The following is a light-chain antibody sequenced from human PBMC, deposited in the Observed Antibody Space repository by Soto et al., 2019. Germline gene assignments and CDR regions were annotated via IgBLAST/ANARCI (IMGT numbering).Light chain of an antibody. V-gene: IGKV4-1*01. CDR2: WSS. CDR1: ENVLYSSNNKHY. CDR3: QQYYNTPRT. Sequence: DIVMTQAPASLAVSLGERATINCKLGENVLYSSNNKHYLAGDQQKPGQPPKNLIYWSSTRESGVPDRFSGSVSGTDFTLTISSLQAEDVAVYYCQQYYNTPRTFGQGTKVDIK. J-gene: IGKJ1*01.